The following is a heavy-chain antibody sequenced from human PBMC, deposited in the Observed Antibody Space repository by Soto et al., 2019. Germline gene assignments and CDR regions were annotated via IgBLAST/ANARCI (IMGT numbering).Heavy chain of an antibody. J-gene: IGHJ4*02. Sequence: QVQLVQSGAEVKEPGASVKVSCKASGYTFTSYGLNWVRQAPGQGLEWMGWISAYNGNTNYAQKFQGRVTMTTDTTTSTAYMHLRSLSSDDTAVYYRARSGSSGYYLDYWGQGTLVTVSA. CDR3: ARSGSSGYYLDY. V-gene: IGHV1-18*01. D-gene: IGHD3-22*01. CDR2: ISAYNGNT. CDR1: GYTFTSYG.